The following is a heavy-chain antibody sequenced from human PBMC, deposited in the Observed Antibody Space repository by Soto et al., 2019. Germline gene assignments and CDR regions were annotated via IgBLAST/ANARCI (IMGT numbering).Heavy chain of an antibody. J-gene: IGHJ3*02. V-gene: IGHV3-15*07. CDR3: TTDPTVWYDASDI. D-gene: IGHD6-13*01. Sequence: PGGSLRLSCAASGFTFSNAWMNWVRQAPGKGLEWVGRIKSKTDGGTTDYAAPVKGRFTISRDDSKNTQYLQMNSLKTVDTAVYYCTTDPTVWYDASDIWGQGTMVTVTS. CDR1: GFTFSNAW. CDR2: IKSKTDGGTT.